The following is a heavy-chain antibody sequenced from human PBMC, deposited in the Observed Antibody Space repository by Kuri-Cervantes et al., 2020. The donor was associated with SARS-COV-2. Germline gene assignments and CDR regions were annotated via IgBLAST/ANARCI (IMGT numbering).Heavy chain of an antibody. D-gene: IGHD5-24*01. CDR2: INHSGST. Sequence: SETLSLTCAVYGGPFGGYYWSWIRQPPGTGLEWIGDINHSGSTNYNPSLKSRVTISLDTSKSQFSLRLTSVTAADTALYYCARAEMDYYYYMDVWGKGTTVTVPS. V-gene: IGHV4-34*01. J-gene: IGHJ6*03. CDR3: ARAEMDYYYYMDV. CDR1: GGPFGGYY.